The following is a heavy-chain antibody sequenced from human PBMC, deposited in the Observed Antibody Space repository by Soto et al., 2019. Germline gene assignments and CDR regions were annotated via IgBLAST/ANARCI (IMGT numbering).Heavy chain of an antibody. J-gene: IGHJ5*02. CDR3: ARDQNFFDSSGYYDH. D-gene: IGHD3-22*01. CDR1: GYTFVSYG. Sequence: QIQLVQSAAEVKKPGASVKVSCKTSGYTFVSYGISWVRQAPGQGLEWMGWISPYNGNTNFAQRFPGTVPLTTDTSTDIVYMDLGSLKSDDTAVYYCARDQNFFDSSGYYDHWGQGTLITVSS. V-gene: IGHV1-18*04. CDR2: ISPYNGNT.